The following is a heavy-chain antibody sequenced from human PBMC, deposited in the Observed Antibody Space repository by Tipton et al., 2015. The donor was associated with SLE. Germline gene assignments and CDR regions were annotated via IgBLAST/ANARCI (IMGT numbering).Heavy chain of an antibody. CDR2: IYYSGST. Sequence: TLSLTCTVSGGSISSSRYYWGWIRQPPGKGLEWIESIYYSGSTYYNPSLKSRVTISVDRSTNQFSLKLSSVTAADTAVFYCARVEAGYWGQGTLVTVSS. V-gene: IGHV4-39*07. J-gene: IGHJ4*02. D-gene: IGHD5-24*01. CDR1: GGSISSSRYY. CDR3: ARVEAGY.